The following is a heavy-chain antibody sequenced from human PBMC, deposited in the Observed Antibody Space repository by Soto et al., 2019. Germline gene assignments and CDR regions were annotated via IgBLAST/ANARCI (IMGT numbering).Heavy chain of an antibody. V-gene: IGHV3-30*18. CDR2: ISYDGSNK. J-gene: IGHJ3*02. CDR3: AKGQSSWYPAFDI. CDR1: GFTFSSYV. Sequence: GGSLRLSCAASGFTFSSYVMHWVRQAPGKGLEWVAVISYDGSNKYYADSVKSRFTISRDNSKNTLYLQMNSLRAEDTAVYYCAKGQSSWYPAFDIWGQGTMVTVS. D-gene: IGHD6-13*01.